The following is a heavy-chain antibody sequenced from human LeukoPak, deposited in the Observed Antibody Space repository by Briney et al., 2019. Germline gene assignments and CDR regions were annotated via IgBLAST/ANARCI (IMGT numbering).Heavy chain of an antibody. CDR3: AKDIVVVTTYAFDI. J-gene: IGHJ3*02. D-gene: IGHD2-21*02. CDR2: ISSSTSYL. V-gene: IGHV3-21*04. Sequence: GGSLRLSCAASEFTFSSYSMNWVRQAPGKGLEWVSSISSSTSYLYYADSVKGRFTISRDNAKNSLYLQMNSLRAEDTALYYCAKDIVVVTTYAFDIWGQGTMVTVSS. CDR1: EFTFSSYS.